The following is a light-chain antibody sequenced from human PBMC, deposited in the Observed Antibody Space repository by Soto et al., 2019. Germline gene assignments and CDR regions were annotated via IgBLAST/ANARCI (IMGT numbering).Light chain of an antibody. CDR3: HHGES. V-gene: IGKV1-5*01. CDR2: DAS. Sequence: DIQMTQSPSTLSASVGDRVTITCRASQSISRWLAWYQQKPGKAPNLLIYDASRLKSGVPSRFSGSGSGTKFTLTISSLQPDDFSTYYCHHGESFGQGTKVEIK. J-gene: IGKJ1*01. CDR1: QSISRW.